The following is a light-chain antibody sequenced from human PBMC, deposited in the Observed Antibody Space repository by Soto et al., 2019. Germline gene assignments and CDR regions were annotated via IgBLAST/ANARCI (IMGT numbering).Light chain of an antibody. Sequence: DIVMTQSPDSLAVSLGERATINCKSSQNILYSTNNKNYLAWYQHKLGQPPKLLIYWASTRESGVPERFSGSGSGTDFALTISSLQAEXXXXXXXXXXXDNPVTFGGGTKVEI. CDR3: XXXXDNPVT. J-gene: IGKJ4*01. CDR1: QNILYSTNNKNY. V-gene: IGKV4-1*01. CDR2: WAS.